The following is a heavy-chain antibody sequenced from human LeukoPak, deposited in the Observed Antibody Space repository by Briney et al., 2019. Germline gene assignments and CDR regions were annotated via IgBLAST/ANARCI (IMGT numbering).Heavy chain of an antibody. CDR2: ISGSGGST. CDR1: GFTFSSYA. CDR3: AKDREGLAVAVCYFDY. J-gene: IGHJ4*02. Sequence: PGGSLRLSCAASGFTFSSYAMSWVRQAPGKGLEWVSAISGSGGSTYYADSVKGRFTISRDNSKNTLYLQMNSLRAEDTAVYYCAKDREGLAVAVCYFDYWGQGTLVTVSS. D-gene: IGHD6-19*01. V-gene: IGHV3-23*01.